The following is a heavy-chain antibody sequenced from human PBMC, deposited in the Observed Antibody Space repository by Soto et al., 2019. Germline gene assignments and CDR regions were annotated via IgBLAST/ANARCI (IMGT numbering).Heavy chain of an antibody. V-gene: IGHV4-59*01. Sequence: SETLSLTCTVSGGSISSYYWSWIRQPAGKGLEWMGYIYYSGSTNYNPSLKSRVTISVGTSKNQFSLKLSSVTAADTAVYYCGRGDCTNGGGLRGPYHAYYYGMAVWGQGTTGTVS. CDR2: IYYSGST. CDR1: GGSISSYY. CDR3: GRGDCTNGGGLRGPYHAYYYGMAV. J-gene: IGHJ6*02. D-gene: IGHD2-8*01.